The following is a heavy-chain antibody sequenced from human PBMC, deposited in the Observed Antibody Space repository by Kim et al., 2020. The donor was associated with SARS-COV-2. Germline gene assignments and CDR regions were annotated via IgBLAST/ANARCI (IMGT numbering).Heavy chain of an antibody. Sequence: GGSLRLSCAASGFTFTTYAMSWVRQAPGKGLEWVSTISGSGTTTYFADFVKGRFTISRDSAKNTLFLQMNSLRAEDTAVYYCAKGPELPNWFDPWGQGTLVTVSS. D-gene: IGHD2-21*01. CDR2: ISGSGTTT. V-gene: IGHV3-23*01. CDR3: AKGPELPNWFDP. J-gene: IGHJ5*02. CDR1: GFTFTTYA.